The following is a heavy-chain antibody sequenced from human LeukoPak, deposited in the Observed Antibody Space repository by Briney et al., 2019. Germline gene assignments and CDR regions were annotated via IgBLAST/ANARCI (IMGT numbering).Heavy chain of an antibody. Sequence: ASVKVSSKASGYTFTRYGISWVRQAPGHGLEWMGWISEYNGNTKSAQKLQGRVAMTTDTSTSTAYMGLRSLISDDTAVYYCARVAVAPGPWFDPWGQGTLVTVSS. J-gene: IGHJ5*02. CDR3: ARVAVAPGPWFDP. V-gene: IGHV1-18*01. D-gene: IGHD6-19*01. CDR2: ISEYNGNT. CDR1: GYTFTRYG.